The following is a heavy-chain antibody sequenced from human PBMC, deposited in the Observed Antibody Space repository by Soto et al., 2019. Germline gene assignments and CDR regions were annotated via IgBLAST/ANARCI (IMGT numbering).Heavy chain of an antibody. CDR2: IWYDGSNK. CDR1: VFTFSRYG. Sequence: LXLSCAASVFTFSRYGMHWVRQAPGKGLEWVAVIWYDGSNKYYADSVKGRFTISRDNSKNTLYLQMNSLRAEDTAVYYCARENHFTGYSSGWYAFDIWGQGTMVTV. V-gene: IGHV3-33*08. D-gene: IGHD6-19*01. CDR3: ARENHFTGYSSGWYAFDI. J-gene: IGHJ3*02.